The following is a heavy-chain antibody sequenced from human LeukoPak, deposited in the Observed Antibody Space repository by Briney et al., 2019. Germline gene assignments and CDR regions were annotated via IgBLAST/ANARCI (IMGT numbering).Heavy chain of an antibody. V-gene: IGHV1-2*02. D-gene: IGHD3-16*01. J-gene: IGHJ4*02. CDR1: GFTFTGYY. CDR2: INPNSGDT. Sequence: ASVKVSCKASGFTFTGYYIHWVRQAPGQGLGWMGWINPNSGDTNYAQKFQGRVTMTRDTSISTAYMELSRLRSDDTAVYYCARVRYRLAETYIDYWGQGTLVTVSS. CDR3: ARVRYRLAETYIDY.